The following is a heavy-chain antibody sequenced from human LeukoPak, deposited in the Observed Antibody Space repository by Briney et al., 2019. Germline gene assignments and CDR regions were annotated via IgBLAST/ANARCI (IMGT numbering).Heavy chain of an antibody. J-gene: IGHJ6*02. CDR3: ATDRHYTMNT. D-gene: IGHD3-22*01. Sequence: GGSLRLSCAASGFTFSSYTMTWVRQAPGKGLEWVSSISSSSYLYYADSVKGRFTISRDNAKNTLYLQMNSLRVDDTAVYYCATDRHYTMNTWGQGTTVTVSS. CDR2: ISSSSYL. CDR1: GFTFSSYT. V-gene: IGHV3-21*01.